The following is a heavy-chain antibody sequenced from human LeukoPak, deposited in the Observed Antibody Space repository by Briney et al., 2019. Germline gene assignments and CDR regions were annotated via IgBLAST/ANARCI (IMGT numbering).Heavy chain of an antibody. D-gene: IGHD3-22*01. CDR3: AGGSIYYGSSGYYKSNAFDI. V-gene: IGHV1-18*01. Sequence: ASVKVSCKASGYTFTSYGISWVRQAPGQGLGWMGWISAYNGNTNYAQKLQGRVTMTTDTSTSTAYMELRSLRSDDTAVYYCAGGSIYYGSSGYYKSNAFDIWGQGTMVTVSS. CDR1: GYTFTSYG. CDR2: ISAYNGNT. J-gene: IGHJ3*02.